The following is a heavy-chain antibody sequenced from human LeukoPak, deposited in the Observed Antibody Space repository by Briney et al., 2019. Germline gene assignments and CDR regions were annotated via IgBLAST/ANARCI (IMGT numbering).Heavy chain of an antibody. V-gene: IGHV4-59*08. J-gene: IGHJ3*01. CDR2: VYNSGST. D-gene: IGHD4-17*01. CDR3: ARGDYGVFDAFDV. CDR1: GGSTSSHF. Sequence: SETLSLTCTVSGGSTSSHFWSWIRQPPGKGLEWLGYVYNSGSTNYNPSLQSRVTMTLHASKNQFYLRLTSVTAADTAVYFCARGDYGVFDAFDVWGQGTVVTVSS.